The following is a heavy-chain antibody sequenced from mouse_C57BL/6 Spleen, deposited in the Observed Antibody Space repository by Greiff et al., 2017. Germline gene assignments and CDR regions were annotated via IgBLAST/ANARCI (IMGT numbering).Heavy chain of an antibody. CDR1: GSTFSDYG. D-gene: IGHD1-1*01. CDR2: ISSGSSTI. CDR3: ARPFEFITTVVAPRYFDV. J-gene: IGHJ1*03. Sequence: EVMLVESGGGLVKPGGSLKLSCAASGSTFSDYGMHWVRQAPEKGLEWVAYISSGSSTIYYADTVKGRFTISRDNAKNTLFLQMTSLRSEDTAMYYCARPFEFITTVVAPRYFDVWGTGTTVTVSS. V-gene: IGHV5-17*01.